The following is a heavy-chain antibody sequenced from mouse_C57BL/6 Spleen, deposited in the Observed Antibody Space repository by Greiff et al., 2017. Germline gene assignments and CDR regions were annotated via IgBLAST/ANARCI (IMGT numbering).Heavy chain of an antibody. D-gene: IGHD1-1*01. CDR1: GYTFTNST. J-gene: IGHJ2*01. CDR3: ARSSLLLRYFDY. CDR2: INPSSGYT. Sequence: VQLQQSGAELARPGASVKMSCKASGYTFTNSTMHWVKQRPGQGLEWIGYINPSSGYTKFNQKFKDKATLTADKSSSTAYMQLSSLTSEDSAVYYCARSSLLLRYFDYWGQGTTLTVSS. V-gene: IGHV1-4*01.